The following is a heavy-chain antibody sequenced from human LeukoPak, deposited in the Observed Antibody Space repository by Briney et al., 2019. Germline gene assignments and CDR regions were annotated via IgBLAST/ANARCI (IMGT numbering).Heavy chain of an antibody. CDR1: GFTFDDYA. J-gene: IGHJ6*04. V-gene: IGHV3-9*01. D-gene: IGHD3-10*02. CDR2: INWSSGSI. CDR3: AELGITMIGGV. Sequence: PGGSLRLSCAASGFTFDDYAMHWVRQAPGKGLEWVSGINWSSGSIGYADSVKGRFTISRDNAKNSLYLQMNSLRAEDTAVYYCAELGITMIGGVWGKGTTVTISS.